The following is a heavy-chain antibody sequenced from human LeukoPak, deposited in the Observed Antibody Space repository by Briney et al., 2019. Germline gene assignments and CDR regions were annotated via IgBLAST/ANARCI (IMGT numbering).Heavy chain of an antibody. CDR2: IYSGDTT. CDR1: GFTVSSNY. V-gene: IGHV3-53*01. D-gene: IGHD6-19*01. CDR3: ARAMGYSSVFDY. Sequence: GGSLRLSCAVSGFTVSSNYMSWVRQAPGKGLEWVSVIYSGDTTYYADSVKGRFTISRDNSKNTLYLQMNSLRAEDTAVYYCARAMGYSSVFDYWGQGTLVTVSS. J-gene: IGHJ4*02.